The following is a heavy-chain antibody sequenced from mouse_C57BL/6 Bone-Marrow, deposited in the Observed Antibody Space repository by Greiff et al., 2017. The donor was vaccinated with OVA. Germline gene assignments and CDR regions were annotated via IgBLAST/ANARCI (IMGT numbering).Heavy chain of an antibody. CDR1: GYAFSSSW. CDR2: IYPGDGDT. Sequence: VQLQQSGPELVKPGASVKISCKASGYAFSSSWMNWVKQRPGKGLEWIGRIYPGDGDTNYNGKFKGKATLTADKSYSTAYMQLCSLTSKDSAVDFCARYAGMSRYYYGSRYFDYWGQGTTLTVSS. J-gene: IGHJ2*01. CDR3: ARYAGMSRYYYGSRYFDY. D-gene: IGHD1-1*01. V-gene: IGHV1-82*01.